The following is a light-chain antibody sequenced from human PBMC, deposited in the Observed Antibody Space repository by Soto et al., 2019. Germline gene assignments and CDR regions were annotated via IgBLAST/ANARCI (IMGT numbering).Light chain of an antibody. Sequence: DIQMTQSPSSLSASVGDIVTNTCRASQSISSYLNWYQQKPGKAPKLLIYAASSLQSGVPSRFSGSGSGTDFTLTISSLQPEDFATYYCQQSYSTHTWTFGQGTKVEIK. J-gene: IGKJ1*01. CDR3: QQSYSTHTWT. CDR1: QSISSY. CDR2: AAS. V-gene: IGKV1-39*01.